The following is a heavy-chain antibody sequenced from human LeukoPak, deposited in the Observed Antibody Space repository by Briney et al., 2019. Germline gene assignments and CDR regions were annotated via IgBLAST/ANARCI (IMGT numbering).Heavy chain of an antibody. Sequence: GGSVRLSCAASGFTFSSYGMHWVRQAPGKGLEWVAFIRYDGSNKYYADSVKGRFTISRDNSKNTLYLQMNSLRAEDTAVYYCAKDLSPYGSGIPYYFDYWGQGTLVTVSS. CDR3: AKDLSPYGSGIPYYFDY. V-gene: IGHV3-30*02. D-gene: IGHD3-10*01. CDR2: IRYDGSNK. CDR1: GFTFSSYG. J-gene: IGHJ4*02.